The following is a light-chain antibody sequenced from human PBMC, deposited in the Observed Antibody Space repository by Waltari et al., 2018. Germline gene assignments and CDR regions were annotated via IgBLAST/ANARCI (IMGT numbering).Light chain of an antibody. CDR3: YSTDRTGKQRV. CDR1: ALPNKY. Sequence: SYELTQPPSVSVSPGQTARITCSGDALPNKYGYWYQQKSGQAPVLVIYEDNKRHSGIPGRFSGSSSGTMVTLTISGAQVEDEGDYYCYSTDRTGKQRVFGGGTKLTVL. J-gene: IGLJ2*01. CDR2: EDN. V-gene: IGLV3-10*01.